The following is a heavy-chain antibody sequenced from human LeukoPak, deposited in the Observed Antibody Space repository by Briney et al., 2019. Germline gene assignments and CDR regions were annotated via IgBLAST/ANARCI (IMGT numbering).Heavy chain of an antibody. CDR2: IWYDGSDK. D-gene: IGHD2-21*02. CDR3: SKVGRVVTAIRFDN. J-gene: IGHJ4*02. V-gene: IGHV3-33*06. Sequence: PGGSLRLSCAASGFTFSSYGMHWVRQAPGKGLEWVAVIWYDGSDKYYADSVKGRFTISRDNSKNTLYLEMNSLRAEDTAVYYCSKVGRVVTAIRFDNWGQGTLVTVSS. CDR1: GFTFSSYG.